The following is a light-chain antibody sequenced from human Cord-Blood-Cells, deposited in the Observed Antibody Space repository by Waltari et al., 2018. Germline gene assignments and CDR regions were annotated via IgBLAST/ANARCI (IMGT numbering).Light chain of an antibody. CDR3: QQYDNLPWT. CDR2: DAS. CDR1: QDISNY. J-gene: IGKJ1*01. V-gene: IGKV1-33*01. Sequence: DIQMTQSPSSLSASVGDRVTITCQASQDISNYLNWYQQKPGKAPKLLIYDASNLETGVPSRFSGSGSGTDSTFTISSLQPEYIATYYCQQYDNLPWTFGQGTKVEIK.